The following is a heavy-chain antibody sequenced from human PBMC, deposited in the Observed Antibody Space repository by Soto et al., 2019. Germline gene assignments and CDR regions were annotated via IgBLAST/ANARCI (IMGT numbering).Heavy chain of an antibody. CDR2: IYYSGSA. V-gene: IGHV4-31*03. Sequence: QVQLQESGPGLVKPSQTLSLTCTVSGGSIRSGGNSWSWIRQHSGKGLEWIGYIYYSGSAYYNPSLETRLTISLDPSKIQFSPKLSSVTAADTAVYYCARGVLRTFDYWGQGTLVTVSS. J-gene: IGHJ4*02. CDR3: ARGVLRTFDY. CDR1: GGSIRSGGNS.